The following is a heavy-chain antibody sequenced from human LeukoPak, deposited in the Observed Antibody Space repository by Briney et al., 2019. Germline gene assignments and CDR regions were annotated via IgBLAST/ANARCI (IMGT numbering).Heavy chain of an antibody. V-gene: IGHV4-30-4*08. CDR3: ARARDTNPFDY. D-gene: IGHD5-24*01. CDR2: IYYSGST. Sequence: SQTLSLTCTVSGGSISSADYYWSWIRQPPGRGLEWIGYIYYSGSTYYNPSLKSRVTLSVDTSNNQFSLRLSSVTAADTAVYYCARARDTNPFDYWGQGTLVTVSS. CDR1: GGSISSADYY. J-gene: IGHJ4*02.